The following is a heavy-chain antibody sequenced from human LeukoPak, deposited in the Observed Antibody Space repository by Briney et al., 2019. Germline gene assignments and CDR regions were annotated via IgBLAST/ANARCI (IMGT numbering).Heavy chain of an antibody. V-gene: IGHV3-73*01. Sequence: GGSLKPSCAASGFTFSDSAMHWVRQAPGKGLEWVGRIRSKANSYATVYEVSVKGRFTISRDDSKNTAYLQMNSLKTEDTAVYYCTSVATGNFYWGQGTLVTVSS. CDR1: GFTFSDSA. D-gene: IGHD2-15*01. CDR2: IRSKANSYAT. CDR3: TSVATGNFY. J-gene: IGHJ4*02.